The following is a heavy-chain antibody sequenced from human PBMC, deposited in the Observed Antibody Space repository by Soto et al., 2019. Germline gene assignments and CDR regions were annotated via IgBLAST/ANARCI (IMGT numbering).Heavy chain of an antibody. J-gene: IGHJ4*02. CDR1: GFTFSNYG. Sequence: QVQLVESGGGVVQPGRSLRLSCAASGFTFSNYGIHWVRQAPGNGLEWVAVISRDGSVRYYADSVKGRFTISRDNYKHTLYLKVNNLRAEDTAVYYCAKEYCGGHCSSDYFDYWGQGTLVTVSS. D-gene: IGHD2-21*01. CDR2: ISRDGSVR. V-gene: IGHV3-30*18. CDR3: AKEYCGGHCSSDYFDY.